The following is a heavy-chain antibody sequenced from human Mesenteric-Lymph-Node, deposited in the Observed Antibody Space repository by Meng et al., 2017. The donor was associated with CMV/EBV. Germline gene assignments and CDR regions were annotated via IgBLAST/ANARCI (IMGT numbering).Heavy chain of an antibody. CDR2: MSYSGST. V-gene: IGHV4-39*07. CDR3: ARGRKYYDFWSGPLSHPYFDY. J-gene: IGHJ4*02. Sequence: SETLSLTCTVSGGSISTSSYYWGWIRQPPGKGLDWIASMSYSGSTYYNPSLKSRVTISVDTSKNQFSLKLSSVTAADTAVYYCARGRKYYDFWSGPLSHPYFDYWGQGTLVTVSS. CDR1: GGSISTSSYY. D-gene: IGHD3-3*01.